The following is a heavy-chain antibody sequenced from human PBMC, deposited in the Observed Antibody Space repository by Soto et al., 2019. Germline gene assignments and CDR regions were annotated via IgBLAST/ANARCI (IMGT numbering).Heavy chain of an antibody. V-gene: IGHV2-5*02. Sequence: QITLKESGPTLVKPTQTLTLTCTFSGFSLSTSGVGVGWIRQPPGKALEWLALIYWDDDKRYSPSLKSRLTITKDTSKTQVVLTMTNMDPVDTATYYCAHRPLMDTAMGYYFDYWGQGTLVTVSS. CDR3: AHRPLMDTAMGYYFDY. CDR1: GFSLSTSGVG. D-gene: IGHD5-18*01. J-gene: IGHJ4*02. CDR2: IYWDDDK.